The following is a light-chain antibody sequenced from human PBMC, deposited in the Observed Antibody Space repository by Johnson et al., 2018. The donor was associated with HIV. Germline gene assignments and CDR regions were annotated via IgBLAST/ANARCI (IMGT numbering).Light chain of an antibody. V-gene: IGLV1-51*02. CDR1: SSNIGNNY. Sequence: QFVLTQPPSASAAPGQKVTISCSGSSSNIGNNYVSWYQHPPGTAPKLLIYETNKRPSGFHDRFSASKSGTSATLGITGLTTGDEADYYCGTWDSSRSPFVFGTGTK. CDR3: GTWDSSRSPFV. CDR2: ETN. J-gene: IGLJ1*01.